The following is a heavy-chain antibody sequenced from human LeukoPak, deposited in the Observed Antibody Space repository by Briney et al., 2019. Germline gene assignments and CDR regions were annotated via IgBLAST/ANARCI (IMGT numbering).Heavy chain of an antibody. CDR3: ARQDSSGWYGNRGAFDI. J-gene: IGHJ3*02. CDR1: GYSFTSYW. D-gene: IGHD6-19*01. CDR2: IYSGDSDT. Sequence: GESLKISCKGSGYSFTSYWIGWVRQMPGKGLEWMGIIYSGDSDTRYSPSFQGQVTISADKSISTAYLQWSSLKASDTAMYYCARQDSSGWYGNRGAFDIWGQGTMVTVSS. V-gene: IGHV5-51*01.